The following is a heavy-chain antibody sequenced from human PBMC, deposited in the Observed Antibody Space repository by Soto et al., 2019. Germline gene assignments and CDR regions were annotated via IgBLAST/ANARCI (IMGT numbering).Heavy chain of an antibody. V-gene: IGHV1-18*01. CDR2: IRPHNVDT. J-gene: IGHJ5*01. CDR1: GYTFTTIR. CDR3: ARDRSGWYDF. Sequence: QVQLVQSAAEVVKPGASVKVSCKASGYTFTTIRLSWVRQAPGQGLEWMGWIRPHNVDTQYAQKFKGRVTMTADTSTTTAYMELRSLRPDDTAVFYCARDRSGWYDFWGQGTLVTVSS. D-gene: IGHD6-19*01.